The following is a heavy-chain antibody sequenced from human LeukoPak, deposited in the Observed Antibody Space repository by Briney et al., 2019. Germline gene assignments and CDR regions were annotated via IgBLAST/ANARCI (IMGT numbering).Heavy chain of an antibody. CDR3: ARGHMINYYYMDV. CDR1: GYTFTTSG. V-gene: IGHV7-4-1*02. CDR2: INTNTGNP. D-gene: IGHD3-16*01. J-gene: IGHJ6*03. Sequence: ASVKVSCKASGYTFTTSGIHWVRQAPGQGLEWMGWINTNTGNPTFAQALPGRFVFSLDTSASTAYLQISSLKAEDTAVYYCARGHMINYYYMDVWGQGTTVTVSS.